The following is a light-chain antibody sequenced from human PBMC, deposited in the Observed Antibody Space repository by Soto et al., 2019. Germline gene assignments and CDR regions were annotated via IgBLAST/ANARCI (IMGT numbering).Light chain of an antibody. Sequence: DIQMTQSPPSVSVSIGDRVTITCRASQDVSTWLSWYQQKPGKAPELLIYGTSTLQGGVSSRFSGSGSGTDFTLTISSLQPEDIATYYCQQTNTFPLTFGGGTKVQIK. V-gene: IGKV1-12*01. CDR1: QDVSTW. CDR3: QQTNTFPLT. CDR2: GTS. J-gene: IGKJ4*01.